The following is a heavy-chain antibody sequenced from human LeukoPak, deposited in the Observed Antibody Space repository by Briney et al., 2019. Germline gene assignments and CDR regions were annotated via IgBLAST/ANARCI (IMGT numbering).Heavy chain of an antibody. V-gene: IGHV3-48*01. J-gene: IGHJ3*02. CDR1: GFTFSSYS. Sequence: PGGSLRLSCAASGFTFSSYSMNWVRQAPGKGLEWVSYISSSSSTIYYADSVKGRFTISRDNAKNSLYLQMNSLRADDTAIYYCVRDQGAFGMWGHGTMVTVSS. CDR3: VRDQGAFGM. CDR2: ISSSSSTI.